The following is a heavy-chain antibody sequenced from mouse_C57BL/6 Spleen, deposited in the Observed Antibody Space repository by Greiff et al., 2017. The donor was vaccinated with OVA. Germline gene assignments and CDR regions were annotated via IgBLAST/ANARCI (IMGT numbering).Heavy chain of an antibody. CDR2: IYPGNSDT. J-gene: IGHJ1*03. V-gene: IGHV1-5*01. CDR1: GYTFTSYW. D-gene: IGHD1-1*01. CDR3: TRSDYGSHWYFDV. Sequence: DVQLQESGPVLARPGASVKMSCKTSGYTFTSYWMHWVKQRPGQGLEWIGAIYPGNSDTSYNQKFKGKAKLTAVTSASTAYMELSSLTNEDSAVYYCTRSDYGSHWYFDVWGTGTTVTVSS.